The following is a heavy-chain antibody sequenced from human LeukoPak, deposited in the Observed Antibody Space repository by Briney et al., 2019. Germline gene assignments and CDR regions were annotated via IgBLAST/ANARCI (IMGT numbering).Heavy chain of an antibody. CDR3: ASSRYENWFDP. V-gene: IGHV1-2*02. Sequence: ASVKVSCKASGYTFTGYYMHWVRQAPGQGLEGMGWINPNSGGTTYAQKFQGRVTMTRDTSISTAYMELSRLRLDDTAVYYCASSRYENWFDPWGQGTLVTVSS. D-gene: IGHD1-1*01. CDR1: GYTFTGYY. J-gene: IGHJ5*02. CDR2: INPNSGGT.